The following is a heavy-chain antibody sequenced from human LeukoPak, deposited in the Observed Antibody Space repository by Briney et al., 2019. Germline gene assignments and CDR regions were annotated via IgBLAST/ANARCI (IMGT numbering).Heavy chain of an antibody. J-gene: IGHJ6*03. CDR3: ARPYYYYMDV. CDR2: IYYSGST. V-gene: IGHV4-39*07. Sequence: SETLSLTCTVSGGSINSGNHYWGWIRQSPGKGLEWIGNIYYSGSTYYNPSLKSRVTLSIDTSKNQFSLKLSSVTAADTAVYYCARPYYYYMDVWGEGTTVTVSS. CDR1: GGSINSGNHY.